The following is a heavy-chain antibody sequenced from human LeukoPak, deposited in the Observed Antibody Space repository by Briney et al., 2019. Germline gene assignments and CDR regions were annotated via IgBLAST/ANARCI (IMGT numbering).Heavy chain of an antibody. V-gene: IGHV4-30-2*01. Sequence: PSETLSLTCAVSGGSISSGGYSWSWIRQPPGKGLEWIGYIYHNGSTYYNPSLKSRVTISVDRSKNQFSLKLSSVTAADTAVYYCARGVGDSYFDYWGQGTLVTVSS. D-gene: IGHD3-10*01. CDR3: ARGVGDSYFDY. J-gene: IGHJ4*02. CDR1: GGSISSGGYS. CDR2: IYHNGST.